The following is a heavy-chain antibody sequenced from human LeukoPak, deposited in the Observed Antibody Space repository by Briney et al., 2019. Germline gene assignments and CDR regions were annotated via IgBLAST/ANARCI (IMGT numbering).Heavy chain of an antibody. V-gene: IGHV4-59*10. CDR2: IYTSGST. J-gene: IGHJ4*02. CDR3: ARVHSSGRYGAYYFDY. Sequence: SETLSLTCAVYGGSFSGYYWSWIRQPAGKGLEWIGRIYTSGSTNYNPSLKSRVTMSVDTSKNQFSLKLSSVTAADTAVYYCARVHSSGRYGAYYFDYWGQGTLVTVSS. D-gene: IGHD6-19*01. CDR1: GGSFSGYY.